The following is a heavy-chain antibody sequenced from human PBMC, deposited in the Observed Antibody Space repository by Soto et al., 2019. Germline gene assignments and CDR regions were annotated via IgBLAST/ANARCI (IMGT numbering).Heavy chain of an antibody. Sequence: SETLSLTCTVSGGSISSRDAYWGWIRQPPGKGLEWIGSFHYSGSTYYNPSLKSRVTISGDTSKNQLSLRYTSVTAADTAVYSCARGFGRSHFDYWGQGTLVTVSS. J-gene: IGHJ4*02. CDR2: FHYSGST. D-gene: IGHD3-16*01. CDR1: GGSISSRDAY. V-gene: IGHV4-39*01. CDR3: ARGFGRSHFDY.